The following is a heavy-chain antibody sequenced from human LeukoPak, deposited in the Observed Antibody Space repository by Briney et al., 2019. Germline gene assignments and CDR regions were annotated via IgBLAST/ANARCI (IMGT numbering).Heavy chain of an antibody. J-gene: IGHJ4*02. CDR1: GFTFSSYG. CDR2: ISGSGGST. V-gene: IGHV3-23*01. D-gene: IGHD6-13*01. CDR3: ARAYSSSWYPGGY. Sequence: GGSLRLSCAASGFTFSSYGMSWVRQAPGKGLEWVSAISGSGGSTYYADSVKGRFTISRDNAKNSLYLQMNSLRAEDTAVYYCARAYSSSWYPGGYWGQGTLVTVSS.